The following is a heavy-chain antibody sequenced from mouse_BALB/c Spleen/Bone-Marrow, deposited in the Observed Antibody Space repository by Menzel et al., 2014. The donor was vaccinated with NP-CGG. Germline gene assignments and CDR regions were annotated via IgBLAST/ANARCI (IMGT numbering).Heavy chain of an antibody. CDR2: IWSDGST. CDR1: GFFLTSYG. Sequence: VKLMESGPGLVQPSQSLSITCTVSGFFLTSYGVHWVRQSPGKGLEWLGVIWSDGSTDYNAAFISRLNISKDNSKSQIFFKMNSLQPNDTAIYFWARRDGYLFAYWGQGTLVTVSA. J-gene: IGHJ3*01. D-gene: IGHD2-3*01. V-gene: IGHV2-2*02. CDR3: ARRDGYLFAY.